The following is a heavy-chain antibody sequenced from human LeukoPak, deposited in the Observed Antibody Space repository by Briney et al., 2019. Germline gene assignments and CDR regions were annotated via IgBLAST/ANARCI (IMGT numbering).Heavy chain of an antibody. CDR1: GFTFSNYW. CDR2: IKQDGSEK. CDR3: ARENNWNSPYYFDY. D-gene: IGHD1-7*01. V-gene: IGHV3-7*01. Sequence: PGGSLRPSCAASGFTFSNYWMSWVRQAPGKGLEWVANIKQDGSEKNYVDSVKGRFTISRDNAKHSLYLLMNSLIAEDTAVYYCARENNWNSPYYFDYWGQGTLVTVSS. J-gene: IGHJ4*02.